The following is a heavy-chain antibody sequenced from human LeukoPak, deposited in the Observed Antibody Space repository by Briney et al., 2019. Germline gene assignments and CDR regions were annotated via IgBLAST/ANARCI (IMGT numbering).Heavy chain of an antibody. CDR1: GFIFSGYG. CDR3: AKHRGSSFIYSVDS. D-gene: IGHD6-6*01. V-gene: IGHV3-23*01. J-gene: IGHJ4*02. CDR2: ISNSGYHT. Sequence: GGSLRLSCGASGFIFSGYGMGWVRQAPGKGLEWVSTISNSGYHTYYPDSVGGRFTISRDNSANTLYLQMNSLRAEDTALYYCAKHRGSSFIYSVDSWGQGTLVTVSS.